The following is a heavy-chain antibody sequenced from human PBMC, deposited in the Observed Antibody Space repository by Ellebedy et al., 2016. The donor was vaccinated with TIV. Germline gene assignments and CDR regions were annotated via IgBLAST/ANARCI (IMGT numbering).Heavy chain of an antibody. CDR2: INFNGTT. CDR3: VRARREDTVIRLTPFSWFDP. J-gene: IGHJ5*02. Sequence: MPSETLSLTCAVSAATISATSYYWGWIRQSPGMGLEWIGSINFNGTTSYNPSLQSRVTISIDTSKDQFSLKLRSVTAADTAVYYCVRARREDTVIRLTPFSWFDPWGQGILVTVSS. V-gene: IGHV4-39*07. D-gene: IGHD4-23*01. CDR1: AATISATSYY.